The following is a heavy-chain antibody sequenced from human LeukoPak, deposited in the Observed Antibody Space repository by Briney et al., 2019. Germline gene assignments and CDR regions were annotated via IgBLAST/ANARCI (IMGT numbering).Heavy chain of an antibody. CDR3: AKDLGGVRGSGFDY. CDR2: ISGSGGST. V-gene: IGHV3-23*01. CDR1: GFTFSSYA. J-gene: IGHJ4*02. Sequence: GGSLRLSCAASGFTFSSYAMSWVRQAPGKGLEWVSAISGSGGSTYYADSVKGRSTISRDNSKNTLYLQMNSLRAEDTAVYYCAKDLGGVRGSGFDYWGQGTLVTVSS. D-gene: IGHD3-10*01.